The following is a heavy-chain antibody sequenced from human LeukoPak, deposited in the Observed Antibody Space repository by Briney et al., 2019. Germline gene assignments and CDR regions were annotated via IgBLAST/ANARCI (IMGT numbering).Heavy chain of an antibody. D-gene: IGHD1-1*01. CDR1: GYTFSNHD. CDR3: VRGSGRGKDS. V-gene: IGHV1-8*01. J-gene: IGHJ4*02. Sequence: GASVKVSCKASGYTFSNHDIHWVRQATGQGLEWMGWMNIDSGNTGYAEKFQGRVTMTRNTSTTTANMELSSLTSEDTAVYYCVRGSGRGKDSWGQGTLVTVSS. CDR2: MNIDSGNT.